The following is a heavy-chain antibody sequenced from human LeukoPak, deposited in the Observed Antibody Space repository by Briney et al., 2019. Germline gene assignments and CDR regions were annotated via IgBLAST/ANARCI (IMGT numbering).Heavy chain of an antibody. Sequence: PGGSLRLSCAASGFTFDDYAMHWVRQAPGKGLEWVSLISGDGDNTFYADSMKGRFTISRDNSKNSLYLQMNSLRTEDTALYYCAKDILKAAAGFFDYWGQGTLVTVSS. CDR3: AKDILKAAAGFFDY. J-gene: IGHJ4*02. CDR2: ISGDGDNT. D-gene: IGHD6-13*01. CDR1: GFTFDDYA. V-gene: IGHV3-43*02.